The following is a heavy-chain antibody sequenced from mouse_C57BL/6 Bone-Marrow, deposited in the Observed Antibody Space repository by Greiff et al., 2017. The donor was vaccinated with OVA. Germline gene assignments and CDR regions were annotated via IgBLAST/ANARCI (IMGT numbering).Heavy chain of an antibody. V-gene: IGHV1-19*01. D-gene: IGHD4-1*01. Sequence: EVNLVESGPVLVKPGASVKMSCKASGYTFTDYYMNWVKQSHGKSLEWIGVINPYNGGTSYNQKFKGKATLTVDKSSSTAYMELNSLTSEDSAVYYCARNWDYFDYWGQGTTLTVSS. J-gene: IGHJ2*01. CDR2: INPYNGGT. CDR1: GYTFTDYY. CDR3: ARNWDYFDY.